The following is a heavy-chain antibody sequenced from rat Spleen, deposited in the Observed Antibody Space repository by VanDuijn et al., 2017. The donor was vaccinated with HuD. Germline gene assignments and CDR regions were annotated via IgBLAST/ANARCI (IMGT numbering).Heavy chain of an antibody. Sequence: EVQLVESGGGLVQPGRSLKLSCAASGFTFSDYYMAWVRQAPTKGLEWVASFSYDGGSTYYRDSVRGRFTISRDNAKSSLYLQMDSLRSEDTATYYCARHYGRYSEYVMDAWGQGASVTVSS. J-gene: IGHJ4*01. V-gene: IGHV5-20*01. D-gene: IGHD1-11*01. CDR1: GFTFSDYY. CDR2: FSYDGGST. CDR3: ARHYGRYSEYVMDA.